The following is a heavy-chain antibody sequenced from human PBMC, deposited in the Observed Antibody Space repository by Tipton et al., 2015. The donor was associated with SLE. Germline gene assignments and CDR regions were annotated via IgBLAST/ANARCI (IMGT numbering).Heavy chain of an antibody. Sequence: SLRLSCAASGFTLSNYWMHWVRQGPGKGLVWVSRISLDGSTTSYADSVRGRFTISRDIAKNTLYLEMNSLKAEDTAVYFCASLYSSSPGSVDYWGQGTLVTVSS. CDR2: ISLDGSTT. J-gene: IGHJ4*02. CDR1: GFTLSNYW. D-gene: IGHD3-10*01. V-gene: IGHV3-74*01. CDR3: ASLYSSSPGSVDY.